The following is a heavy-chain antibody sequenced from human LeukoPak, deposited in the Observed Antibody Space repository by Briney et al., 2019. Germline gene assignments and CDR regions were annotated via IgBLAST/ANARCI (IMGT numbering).Heavy chain of an antibody. CDR3: AKDLSSSWYNFDY. CDR2: ISGSGGSI. D-gene: IGHD6-13*01. CDR1: GFTFSNYA. J-gene: IGHJ4*02. Sequence: GGSLRLSCAASGFTFSNYAMSWVRKAPGKGLEWVSAISGSGGSIYYADSVKGRFTISRDKPKNTLYLQMNSLRAEDTAVYYCAKDLSSSWYNFDYWGQGTLVTVSS. V-gene: IGHV3-23*01.